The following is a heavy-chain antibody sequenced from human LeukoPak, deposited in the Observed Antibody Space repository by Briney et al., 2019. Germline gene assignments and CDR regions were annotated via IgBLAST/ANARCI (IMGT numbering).Heavy chain of an antibody. CDR3: ARGGGPAAPAWYYYYYYYMDV. J-gene: IGHJ6*03. Sequence: PSETLSLPCTVSGYSINSGYYWGWIRPPPGKGLEWIGNIYHSGSIYYNPSLKSRVTISVDTSKNQFSLKLSSVTAADTAVYYCARGGGPAAPAWYYYYYYYMDVWGKGTTVTISS. V-gene: IGHV4-38-2*02. D-gene: IGHD2-2*01. CDR2: IYHSGSI. CDR1: GYSINSGYY.